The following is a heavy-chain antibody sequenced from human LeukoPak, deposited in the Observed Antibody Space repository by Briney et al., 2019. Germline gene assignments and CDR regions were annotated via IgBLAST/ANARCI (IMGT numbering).Heavy chain of an antibody. CDR2: IRYDGSNK. Sequence: PGGSLRLSCAASGFTFSSYGMHWVRQAPGKGLEWVAFIRYDGSNKYYADSVKGRFTISRDNSKNTLYLQMNSLKTEDTAVYYCARSTPYGSGDVTARSWGQGTLVTVSS. CDR1: GFTFSSYG. CDR3: ARSTPYGSGDVTARS. J-gene: IGHJ5*02. V-gene: IGHV3-30*02. D-gene: IGHD3-10*01.